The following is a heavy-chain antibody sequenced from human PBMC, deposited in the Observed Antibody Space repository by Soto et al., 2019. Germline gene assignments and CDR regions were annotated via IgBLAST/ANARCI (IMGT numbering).Heavy chain of an antibody. CDR1: GFTFSSYS. J-gene: IGHJ2*01. D-gene: IGHD4-17*01. V-gene: IGHV3-48*01. Sequence: EVQLVESGGGLVQPGGSLRLSCAASGFTFSSYSMNWVRQAPGKGLEWVSYISSSSRTIYYADSVKGRFTISRDNAKNSLYLQMNSLRAEDTAVYYCARDATVTTLYWYFDLWGRGTLVTVSS. CDR3: ARDATVTTLYWYFDL. CDR2: ISSSSRTI.